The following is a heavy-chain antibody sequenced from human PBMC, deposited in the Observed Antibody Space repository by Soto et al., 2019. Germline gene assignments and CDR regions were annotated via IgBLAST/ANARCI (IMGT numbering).Heavy chain of an antibody. D-gene: IGHD2-2*01. CDR3: ANVQRYWSGTTCYLAS. CDR2: IIHSGST. V-gene: IGHV4-4*02. Sequence: PPGKGLGWIGEIIHSGSTNYNPSLKSRVTMSVDESKNQLSLKRNSVNAADTAVYYCANVQRYWSGTTCYLASRGWGTVV. J-gene: IGHJ4*02.